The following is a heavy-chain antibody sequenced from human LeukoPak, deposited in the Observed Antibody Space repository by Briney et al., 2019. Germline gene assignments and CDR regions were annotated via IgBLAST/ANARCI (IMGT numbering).Heavy chain of an antibody. Sequence: GSLRLSCAASGFTFSSYAMSWVHQAPGKGLEWVSAISGSGGSTYYADSVKGRFTISRDNSKNTLYLQMNSLRAEDTAVYYCAKGHNRWSGYSSWGQGTLVTVSS. CDR2: ISGSGGST. CDR3: AKGHNRWSGYSS. CDR1: GFTFSSYA. D-gene: IGHD3-3*01. V-gene: IGHV3-23*01. J-gene: IGHJ4*02.